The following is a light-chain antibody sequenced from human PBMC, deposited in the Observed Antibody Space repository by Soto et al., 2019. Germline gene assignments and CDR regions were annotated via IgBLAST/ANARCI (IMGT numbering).Light chain of an antibody. CDR2: AAS. Sequence: DIQMTQSPSTLSGSVGDRVTITCRASQTISSWLAWYQQKPGKAPKLLIYAASTLQAGVPSRFSGSGSGTDFTLTISSLQPEDVAAYYCQKYNSAPLTFGGGTKVDI. V-gene: IGKV1-27*01. CDR1: QTISSW. J-gene: IGKJ4*01. CDR3: QKYNSAPLT.